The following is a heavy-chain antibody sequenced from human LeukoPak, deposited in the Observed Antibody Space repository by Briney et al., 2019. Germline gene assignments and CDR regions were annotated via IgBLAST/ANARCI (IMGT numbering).Heavy chain of an antibody. CDR1: GYTFTTYD. CDR3: ARDSGAVAGSPEYFQH. CDR2: MNPNSGNT. V-gene: IGHV1-8*02. J-gene: IGHJ1*01. D-gene: IGHD6-19*01. Sequence: ASVKVSCKASGYTFTTYDIHWVRQATGQGLEWMGWMNPNSGNTGYAQEFQGRVSMTRDTSISTAYMELSSLTSEDTAVYYCARDSGAVAGSPEYFQHWGQGTLVTVSS.